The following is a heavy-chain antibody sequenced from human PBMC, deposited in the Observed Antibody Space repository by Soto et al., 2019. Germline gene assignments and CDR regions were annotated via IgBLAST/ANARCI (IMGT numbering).Heavy chain of an antibody. CDR3: AHRGANYYYDSSGYYPPNFDY. CDR2: IYWDDDK. V-gene: IGHV2-5*02. Sequence: SGPTLVNPTQTLTLTCTFSGFSRSTSGVGVGWIRQPPGKALEWLALIYWDDDKRYSPSLKSRLTITKDTSKNQVALTMTNMDPVDTATYYCAHRGANYYYDSSGYYPPNFDYWGQGTLVTVSS. D-gene: IGHD3-22*01. J-gene: IGHJ4*02. CDR1: GFSRSTSGVG.